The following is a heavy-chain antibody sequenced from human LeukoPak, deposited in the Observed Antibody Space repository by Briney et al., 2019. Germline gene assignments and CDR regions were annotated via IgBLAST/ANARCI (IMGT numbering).Heavy chain of an antibody. Sequence: SETLSLTCTVSGGSISSSSYYWGWIRQPPGKGLEWIGSIYYSGSTYYNPSLKSRVTISVDTSKNQFSLKLSSVTAADTAVYYCARVRRGATVTDNWFDPWGQGTLVTVSS. CDR1: GGSISSSSYY. CDR2: IYYSGST. J-gene: IGHJ5*02. CDR3: ARVRRGATVTDNWFDP. V-gene: IGHV4-39*07. D-gene: IGHD4-17*01.